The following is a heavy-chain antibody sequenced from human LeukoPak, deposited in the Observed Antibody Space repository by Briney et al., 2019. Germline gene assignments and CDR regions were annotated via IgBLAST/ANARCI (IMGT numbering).Heavy chain of an antibody. J-gene: IGHJ5*02. CDR1: GFSFSRYW. CDR3: ARVLSGSWDWFDP. V-gene: IGHV3-74*01. Sequence: PGESLRLSCAASGFSFSRYWIHWVRQAPGKGLEWVSRINPDGSTTTYADSVKGRLTISRDNAENTVYLQMNSLRAEDTAVYYCARVLSGSWDWFDPWGQGTLVTVSS. CDR2: INPDGSTT. D-gene: IGHD3-22*01.